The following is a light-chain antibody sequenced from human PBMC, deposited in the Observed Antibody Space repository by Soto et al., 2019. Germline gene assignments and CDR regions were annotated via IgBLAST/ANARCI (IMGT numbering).Light chain of an antibody. Sequence: QSALTQPASVSGSPGQSVSIACTGTSSDIGTYKYVSWYQQHPGKAPKLMIYEVSNRPSGVSDRFSGSKSGNTASLTISGLXPEDEADYYCISYTSGTTLYVFGTGTKVTVL. CDR3: ISYTSGTTLYV. V-gene: IGLV2-14*01. CDR1: SSDIGTYKY. J-gene: IGLJ1*01. CDR2: EVS.